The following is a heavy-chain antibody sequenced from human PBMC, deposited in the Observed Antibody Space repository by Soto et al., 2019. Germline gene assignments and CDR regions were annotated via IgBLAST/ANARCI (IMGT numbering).Heavy chain of an antibody. Sequence: GESLKISCKGSGYSFTSYWIGWVRQMPGKGLEWMGIIYPGDSDTRYSPSFQGQVTISADKSISTAYLQWSSLKASDTAMYYCARTPLNTYYYGSGSYDYYYYGMDVWGQGTTVTVS. D-gene: IGHD3-10*01. CDR1: GYSFTSYW. CDR3: ARTPLNTYYYGSGSYDYYYYGMDV. CDR2: IYPGDSDT. V-gene: IGHV5-51*01. J-gene: IGHJ6*02.